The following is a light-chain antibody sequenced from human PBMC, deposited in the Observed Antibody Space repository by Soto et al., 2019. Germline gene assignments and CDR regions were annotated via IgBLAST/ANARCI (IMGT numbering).Light chain of an antibody. CDR2: DAS. V-gene: IGKV3-15*01. Sequence: EIVMTQSPATLSVSPGERATLSCRASQSVSSNLAWFQQKPGQAPRLLMYDASSRATGVPPRFSGSGSGTDFTLTISSQQSEDFAVYFCQQSENWPRTFGQGTKVQVK. CDR3: QQSENWPRT. J-gene: IGKJ1*01. CDR1: QSVSSN.